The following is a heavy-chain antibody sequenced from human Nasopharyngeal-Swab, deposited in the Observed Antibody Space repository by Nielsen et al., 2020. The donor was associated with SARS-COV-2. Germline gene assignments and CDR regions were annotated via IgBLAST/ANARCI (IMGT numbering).Heavy chain of an antibody. J-gene: IGHJ6*02. V-gene: IGHV1-18*01. CDR3: ARETRYFVPIFGVVITYYGMDV. D-gene: IGHD3-3*01. Sequence: WVRQAPGQGLEWMGWIIAYNGPPTSAPKLQFSVTMTTDTSTSTAYMELRSLRSDDTAVYYCARETRYFVPIFGVVITYYGMDVWGQGTTVTVSS. CDR2: IIAYNGPP.